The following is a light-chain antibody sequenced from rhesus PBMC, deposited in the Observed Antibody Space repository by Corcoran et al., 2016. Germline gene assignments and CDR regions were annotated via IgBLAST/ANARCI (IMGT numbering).Light chain of an antibody. Sequence: EIVMTQSPATLSLSPGERATLSCRASQSVSSNLAWYQQKPGQAPRLLIYYASNRANGIPDRFIGSGSVTDFTRTISSLEPEDVGVYYGQQYNNWNSFGQGTKVEIK. CDR1: QSVSSN. J-gene: IGKJ2*01. V-gene: IGKV3-35*01. CDR3: QQYNNWNS. CDR2: YAS.